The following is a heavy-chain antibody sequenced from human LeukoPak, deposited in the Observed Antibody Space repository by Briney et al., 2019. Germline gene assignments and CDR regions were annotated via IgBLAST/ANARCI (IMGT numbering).Heavy chain of an antibody. CDR3: ASGYLDDFWSGHF. Sequence: GGSLRLSCAAAGFTFGTQWMSWVRQAPGKGLEWVANIKEDGRAKYYVGSVTGRFTISRDNARKSLYLQMNSLRAEDTAVYYCASGYLDDFWSGHFWGQGTLVTVSS. V-gene: IGHV3-7*01. CDR1: GFTFGTQW. D-gene: IGHD3-3*01. CDR2: IKEDGRAK. J-gene: IGHJ4*02.